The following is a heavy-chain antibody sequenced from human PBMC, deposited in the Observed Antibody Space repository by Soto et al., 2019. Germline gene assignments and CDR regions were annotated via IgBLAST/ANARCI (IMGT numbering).Heavy chain of an antibody. D-gene: IGHD3-3*01. Sequence: PGGSLRLSCAASGFTFSSYSMNWVRQAPGKGLEWVSSISSSSSYIYYADSVKGRFTISRDNAKNSLYLQMNSLRAEDTAVYYCARYLAHYDFWSGYYTRYYMDVWGKGTTVTVSS. CDR1: GFTFSSYS. J-gene: IGHJ6*03. CDR3: ARYLAHYDFWSGYYTRYYMDV. CDR2: ISSSSSYI. V-gene: IGHV3-21*01.